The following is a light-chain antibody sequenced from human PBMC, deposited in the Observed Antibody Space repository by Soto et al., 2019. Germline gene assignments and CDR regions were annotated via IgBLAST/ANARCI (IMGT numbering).Light chain of an antibody. J-gene: IGLJ3*02. CDR3: QSYDSSNHRV. CDR1: SGSIASNY. CDR2: EDN. V-gene: IGLV6-57*01. Sequence: NFMLTQPHSVSESPGKTVTISCTRSSGSIASNYVQWYQQRPGSSPTTVIYEDNQRPSGLPDRFSGSIDSSSNSASLTISGLKTEDEADYYCQSYDSSNHRVFGGGTKLTVL.